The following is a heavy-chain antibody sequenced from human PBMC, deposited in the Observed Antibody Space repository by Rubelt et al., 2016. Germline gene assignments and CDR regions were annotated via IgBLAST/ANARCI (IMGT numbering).Heavy chain of an antibody. Sequence: QVQLVQSGAEVKKPGSSVKVSCKASGGTFSSYAISRVRQAPGQGLEWMGRIIPILGIANYAQKFQGRVTITADKSTSTAYMELSSLRSEDTAVYYCARDRLLDDSSGGDAFDIWGQGTMVTVSS. V-gene: IGHV1-69*04. D-gene: IGHD3-22*01. CDR1: GGTFSSYA. CDR3: ARDRLLDDSSGGDAFDI. J-gene: IGHJ3*02. CDR2: IIPILGIA.